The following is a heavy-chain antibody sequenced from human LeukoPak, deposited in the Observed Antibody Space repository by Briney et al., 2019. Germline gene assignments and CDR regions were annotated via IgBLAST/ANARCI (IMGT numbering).Heavy chain of an antibody. D-gene: IGHD1-1*01. Sequence: PGGSLRLSCAASGFTFSSYAVSWVRQAPGRGLEWVSAISGSGGTYYIASVKGRLIVSRDNSRNTLYLQLNSLRAEDTAIYYCAKEDFRDHTTGFDSWGQGTLVTVSS. J-gene: IGHJ5*01. CDR3: AKEDFRDHTTGFDS. V-gene: IGHV3-23*01. CDR2: ISGSGGT. CDR1: GFTFSSYA.